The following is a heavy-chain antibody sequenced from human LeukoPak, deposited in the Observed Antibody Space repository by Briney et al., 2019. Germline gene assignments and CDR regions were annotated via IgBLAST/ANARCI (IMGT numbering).Heavy chain of an antibody. CDR2: INWNGRIT. D-gene: IGHD5-18*01. CDR3: ARGSVQLWLRDTYYYMDV. V-gene: IGHV3-20*04. CDR1: GFTFDDYA. J-gene: IGHJ6*03. Sequence: GSLRLSCAASGFTFDDYAMNWVRQVPGRGLEWVSGINWNGRITEYADSVNDRFTISRQNTKNSLYLYMNNLGGEDTALYFCARGSVQLWLRDTYYYMDVWGKGTTVTVSS.